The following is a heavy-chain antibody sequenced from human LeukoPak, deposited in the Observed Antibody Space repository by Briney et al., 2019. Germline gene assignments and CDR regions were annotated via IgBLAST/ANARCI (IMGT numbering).Heavy chain of an antibody. CDR1: GFTFNNYA. V-gene: IGHV3-30*02. CDR3: ANGLGIAAREYFQH. CDR2: IRHDGSNT. J-gene: IGHJ1*01. D-gene: IGHD6-6*01. Sequence: GGPLRLSCAASGFTFNNYAIHWVRQVPGKGPEWVAFIRHDGSNTNYADSVKGRFTISRDSSKNTLYLQMNSLRAEDTAVYFCANGLGIAAREYFQHWGQGNLVTVSS.